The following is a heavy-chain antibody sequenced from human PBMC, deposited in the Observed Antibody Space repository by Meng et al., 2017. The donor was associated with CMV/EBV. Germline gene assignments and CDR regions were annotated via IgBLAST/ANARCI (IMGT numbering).Heavy chain of an antibody. V-gene: IGHV4-34*01. CDR1: GSS. J-gene: IGHJ5*02. D-gene: IGHD6-19*01. Sequence: GSSWSLIRQPPGKGLEWSAEINPRGSTNYSPSLKSRITISVDTSTTQFSLKLSSVTAADTAVYYCARGTARTGYSSGWYNYNWFDPWGQGTLVTVSS. CDR3: ARGTARTGYSSGWYNYNWFDP. CDR2: INPRGST.